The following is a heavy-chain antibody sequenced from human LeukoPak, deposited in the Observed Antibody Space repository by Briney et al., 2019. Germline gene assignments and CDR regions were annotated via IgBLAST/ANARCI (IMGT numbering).Heavy chain of an antibody. CDR2: IIPIFGTA. Sequence: SVKVSCKASGGTFSSYAISWVRQAPGRGLEWMGGIIPIFGTANYAQKFQGRVTITADESTSTAYIELSSLRSEDTAVYYCARDGLSNYGSGSQGLNWFDPWGQGTLVTVSS. V-gene: IGHV1-69*01. CDR1: GGTFSSYA. CDR3: ARDGLSNYGSGSQGLNWFDP. J-gene: IGHJ5*02. D-gene: IGHD3-10*01.